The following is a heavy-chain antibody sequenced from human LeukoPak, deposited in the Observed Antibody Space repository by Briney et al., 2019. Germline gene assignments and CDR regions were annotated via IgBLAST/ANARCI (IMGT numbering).Heavy chain of an antibody. D-gene: IGHD1-26*01. Sequence: ASVKVSCKASGYTFTTYAMNWVRQAPGQGLEWMGWINTNTGNPTYAQGFTGRFVFSLDTSVSTAYLQISSLKAEDTAVYYCARGRSVGAKRGYYMDVWGKGTTVTISS. J-gene: IGHJ6*03. CDR2: INTNTGNP. V-gene: IGHV7-4-1*02. CDR1: GYTFTTYA. CDR3: ARGRSVGAKRGYYMDV.